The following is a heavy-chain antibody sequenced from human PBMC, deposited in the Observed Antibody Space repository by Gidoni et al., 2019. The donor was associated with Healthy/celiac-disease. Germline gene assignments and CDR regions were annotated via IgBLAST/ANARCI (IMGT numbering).Heavy chain of an antibody. Sequence: QVQLVQSGAEVKKPGASVRVSCKASGYTFTSYYLHWVRQAPGQGLEWMGMINPSGGSTNYAQKFQGTVTVTRDTSTSTVYMELRSLRSEDTALYYCARAAGYFDYWGQGTLVTVSS. CDR2: INPSGGST. CDR3: ARAAGYFDY. J-gene: IGHJ4*02. V-gene: IGHV1-46*01. CDR1: GYTFTSYY.